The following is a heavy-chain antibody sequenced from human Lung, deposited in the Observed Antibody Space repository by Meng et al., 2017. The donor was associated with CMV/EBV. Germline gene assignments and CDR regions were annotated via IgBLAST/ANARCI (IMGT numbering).Heavy chain of an antibody. J-gene: IGHJ4*02. CDR3: ARDRGGNYYFDY. CDR1: GFSFSDYY. Sequence: SCEGSGFSFSDYYMIWIRQAPGKGLEWLAYISSSGNSIYYTDSVEGRFTISRDNARNSLYLQMNSPRVDDTAVYYCARDRGGNYYFDYWDQGTLVTVSS. CDR2: ISSSGNSI. V-gene: IGHV3-11*01. D-gene: IGHD4-23*01.